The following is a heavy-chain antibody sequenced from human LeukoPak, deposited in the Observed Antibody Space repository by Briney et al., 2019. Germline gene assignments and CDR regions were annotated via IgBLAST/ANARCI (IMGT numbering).Heavy chain of an antibody. J-gene: IGHJ4*02. CDR1: GGSFSGCY. D-gene: IGHD2-15*01. Sequence: PSETLSLTCAVYGGSFSGCYWSWIRQSPGKGLEWIGEINHSGSTNYNPSLKSRVTISIDTSKNQFSLRLTSVTAADTAVYYCARGLRSGGSCGVDYWGQGTLVTVSS. CDR2: INHSGST. V-gene: IGHV4-34*01. CDR3: ARGLRSGGSCGVDY.